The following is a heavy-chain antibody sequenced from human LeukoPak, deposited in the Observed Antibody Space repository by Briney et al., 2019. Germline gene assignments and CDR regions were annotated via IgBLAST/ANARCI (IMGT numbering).Heavy chain of an antibody. CDR2: IYYSGNT. D-gene: IGHD3-22*01. Sequence: SETLSLTCTVSGGSISSGSYYWSWIRLLPGKGLEWIAYIYYSGNTYYNPSLKTRVTISLDTSKNQFSLKLTSVTAADTAVYYCARVPDSSGYYSAAFDIWGHGTMVTVSS. V-gene: IGHV4-31*03. CDR3: ARVPDSSGYYSAAFDI. J-gene: IGHJ3*02. CDR1: GGSISSGSYY.